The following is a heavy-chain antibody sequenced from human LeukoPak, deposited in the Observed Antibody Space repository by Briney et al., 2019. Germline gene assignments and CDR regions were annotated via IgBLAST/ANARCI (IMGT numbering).Heavy chain of an antibody. V-gene: IGHV3-30*04. CDR2: ISYDGSNN. Sequence: PGGSRRLSCAVSGFTFSSYAIHWVRQAPGKGREWMGFISYDGSNNFYASSVRGRFTISRDNSKNTLYQHVESLRAEDTAVYYCGREPTSFTEGFDYWGQGTLVTVSS. D-gene: IGHD5-24*01. J-gene: IGHJ4*02. CDR1: GFTFSSYA. CDR3: GREPTSFTEGFDY.